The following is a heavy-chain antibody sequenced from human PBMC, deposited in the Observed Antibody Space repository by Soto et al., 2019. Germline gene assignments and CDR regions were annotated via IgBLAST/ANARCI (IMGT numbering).Heavy chain of an antibody. CDR2: INAGNGNT. J-gene: IGHJ5*02. CDR1: WYTFTSYA. CDR3: ARGPNYYDSSGYYQYNWFDP. Sequence: GASVKVSWEASWYTFTSYAMHLVRPAPGQKLEWMGWINAGNGNTKYSQKFQGRVTITRDTSASTAYMELSSLRSEDTAVYYCARGPNYYDSSGYYQYNWFDPWGQGTLVTVSS. D-gene: IGHD3-22*01. V-gene: IGHV1-3*01.